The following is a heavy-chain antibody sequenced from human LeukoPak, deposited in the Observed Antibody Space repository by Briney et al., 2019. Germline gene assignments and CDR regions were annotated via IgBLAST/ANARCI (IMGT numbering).Heavy chain of an antibody. CDR1: GFSVSSNY. V-gene: IGHV3-53*01. CDR2: IYSGGST. J-gene: IGHJ4*02. Sequence: PGGSLRLSCAASGFSVSSNYMSWVRQAPGKGLEWVSVIYSGGSTYYADSVKGRFTISRDNSKNTLYLQMNSLRAEDTAVYYCAGAVWFGESIALDYWGQGTLVTVSS. D-gene: IGHD3-10*01. CDR3: AGAVWFGESIALDY.